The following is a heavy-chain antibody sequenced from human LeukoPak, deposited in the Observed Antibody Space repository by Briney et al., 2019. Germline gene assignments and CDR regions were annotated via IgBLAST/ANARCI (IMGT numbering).Heavy chain of an antibody. D-gene: IGHD3-10*01. J-gene: IGHJ4*02. CDR3: AKDMREYYGSVGFDY. CDR1: GFTFDDYA. Sequence: PGKSLRLSCVASGFTFDDYAMHWVRQVPGKGLEWVSGISWNSGSIGYADSVKGRFTISRDNAKNSLYLQMNSLRAEDTALYYCAKDMREYYGSVGFDYWGQGTLVTVSS. CDR2: ISWNSGSI. V-gene: IGHV3-9*01.